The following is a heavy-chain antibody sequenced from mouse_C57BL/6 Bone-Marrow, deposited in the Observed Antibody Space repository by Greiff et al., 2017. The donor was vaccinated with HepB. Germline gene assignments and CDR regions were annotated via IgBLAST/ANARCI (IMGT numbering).Heavy chain of an antibody. Sequence: EVMLVESGGGLVQPGGSLKLSCAASGIDFSRYWMSWVRRAPGKGLEWIGEINPDSSTINYAPSLKDKFIISRDNAKNTLYLQMSKVRSEDTALYYCARPLYYDYDYAMDYWGQGTSVTVSS. V-gene: IGHV4-1*01. CDR3: ARPLYYDYDYAMDY. CDR1: GIDFSRYW. J-gene: IGHJ4*01. CDR2: INPDSSTI. D-gene: IGHD2-4*01.